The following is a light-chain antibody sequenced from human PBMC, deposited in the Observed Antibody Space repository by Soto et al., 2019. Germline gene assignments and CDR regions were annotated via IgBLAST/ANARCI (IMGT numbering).Light chain of an antibody. J-gene: IGKJ1*01. CDR2: KAS. Sequence: DIQMTQSPSTLSGSVGDRVTITCRASQTISSWLDWYQQKPGKAPKLLIYKASTLKSGVPSRVSGSGSGTEFTLTISSLQPDDFATYYCQHYNSYSEAVGQGTKVELK. V-gene: IGKV1-5*03. CDR1: QTISSW. CDR3: QHYNSYSEA.